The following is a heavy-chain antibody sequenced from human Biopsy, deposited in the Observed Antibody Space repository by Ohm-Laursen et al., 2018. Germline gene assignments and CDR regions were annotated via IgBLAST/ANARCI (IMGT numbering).Heavy chain of an antibody. CDR1: GFTFDDYA. CDR3: AKGAGSSRSQGFDY. CDR2: ISWNSGSK. D-gene: IGHD6-13*01. Sequence: SLRLPCTASGFTFDDYAMYWARQAPGKGLAWVSGISWNSGSKGYADSVKGRFTISRDSAKNSLYLQMNSLRTEDTALYYCAKGAGSSRSQGFDYWGQGILVTVSS. J-gene: IGHJ4*02. V-gene: IGHV3-9*01.